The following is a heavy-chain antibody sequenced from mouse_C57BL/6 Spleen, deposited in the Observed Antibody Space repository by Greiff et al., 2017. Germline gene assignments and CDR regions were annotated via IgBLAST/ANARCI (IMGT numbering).Heavy chain of an antibody. V-gene: IGHV1-54*01. CDR1: GYAFTNYL. CDR3: ARAVYDGY. J-gene: IGHJ4*01. Sequence: QVQLQQSGAELVRPGTSVKVSCKASGYAFTNYLIEWVKQRPGQGLEWIGVINPGSGGTNYNEKFKGKATLTADKSSSTAYMQLSSLTSEDSAVYCCARAVYDGYWGQGTSVTVSS. CDR2: INPGSGGT. D-gene: IGHD2-3*01.